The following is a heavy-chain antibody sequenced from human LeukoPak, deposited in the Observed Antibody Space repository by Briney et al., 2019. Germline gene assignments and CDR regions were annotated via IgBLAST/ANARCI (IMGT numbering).Heavy chain of an antibody. CDR3: AGHVDTAMVEGNWFDP. J-gene: IGHJ5*02. D-gene: IGHD5-18*01. CDR2: VNPNSGGT. CDR1: GYTFTGYY. V-gene: IGHV1-2*02. Sequence: ASVKVSCKAAGYTFTGYYMHWVRQAPGQGLEWMGVVNPNSGGTHYAQKFQGKVTMTRDTSISKAYMELKRLRSDDTAVYYCAGHVDTAMVEGNWFDPWGQGTLVGV.